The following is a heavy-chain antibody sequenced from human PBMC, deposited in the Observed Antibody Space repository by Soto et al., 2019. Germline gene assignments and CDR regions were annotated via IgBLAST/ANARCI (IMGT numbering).Heavy chain of an antibody. CDR2: IYPGDSDT. CDR3: ARLGFNYDFLSGYYNVHHYYGLSV. J-gene: IGHJ6*02. CDR1: GYKVSTWHNFTSYW. Sequence: RGESLKISCMGSGYKVSTWHNFTSYWIAWVRQMPGEGLEWMGIIYPGDSDTRYSPSFQGQVTISADKSINSVYLQWSSLKASDTATYYCARLGFNYDFLSGYYNVHHYYGLSVWGQGTTVTVSS. D-gene: IGHD3-3*01. V-gene: IGHV5-51*01.